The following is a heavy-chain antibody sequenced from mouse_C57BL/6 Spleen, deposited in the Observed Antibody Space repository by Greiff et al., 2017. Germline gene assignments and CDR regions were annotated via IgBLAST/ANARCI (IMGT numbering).Heavy chain of an antibody. Sequence: EVQRVESEGGLVQPGSSMKLSCTASGFTFSDYYMAWVRQVPEKGLEWVANINYDGSSTYYLDSLTSRFIISRDNAKNILYLQMSSLKSEDTATYYCARVYGSSFNGYLDVWGTGTTVTVSS. CDR2: INYDGSST. V-gene: IGHV5-16*01. CDR1: GFTFSDYY. D-gene: IGHD1-1*01. CDR3: ARVYGSSFNGYLDV. J-gene: IGHJ1*03.